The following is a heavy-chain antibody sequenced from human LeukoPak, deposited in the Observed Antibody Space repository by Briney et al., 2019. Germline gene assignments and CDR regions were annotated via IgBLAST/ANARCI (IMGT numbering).Heavy chain of an antibody. CDR2: IYPRDGST. D-gene: IGHD1-26*01. CDR3: AKSRWGLPPH. Sequence: ASVKVSCKASGYTFTSNYIHWVRQAPGQGLEWMGMIYPRDGSTSYAQKFQGRVTVTRDTSTSTVHMELSGLRSEDTAVYYCAKSRWGLPPHWGQGTLVTVSS. V-gene: IGHV1-46*01. CDR1: GYTFTSNY. J-gene: IGHJ4*02.